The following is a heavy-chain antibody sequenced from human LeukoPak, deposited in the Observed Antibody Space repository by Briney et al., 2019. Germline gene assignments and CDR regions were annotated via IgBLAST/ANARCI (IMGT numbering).Heavy chain of an antibody. V-gene: IGHV3-30*02. CDR2: IRYDGSNK. Sequence: GGSLRLSCAASGFTFSSYGMHWVRQAPGKGLEWVAFIRYDGSNKYYADSVKGRFTISRDNSKNTLYLQMNSLRAEDTAVYYCAKDATVGATNENYWGQGTLVTVSS. CDR3: AKDATVGATNENY. CDR1: GFTFSSYG. J-gene: IGHJ4*02. D-gene: IGHD1-26*01.